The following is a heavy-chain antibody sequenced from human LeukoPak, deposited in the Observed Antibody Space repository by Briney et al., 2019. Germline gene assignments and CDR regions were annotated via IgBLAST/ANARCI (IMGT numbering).Heavy chain of an antibody. Sequence: PSQTLSLTCTVSGGSISSGSYYWSWIRQPAGKGLEWIGRIYTSGSTNYNPSLKSRVTISVDTSKNQFSLRLSSVTAADTAVYYCARRENMDVWGKGTTVTISS. CDR3: ARRENMDV. J-gene: IGHJ6*04. V-gene: IGHV4-61*02. CDR2: IYTSGST. CDR1: GGSISSGSYY.